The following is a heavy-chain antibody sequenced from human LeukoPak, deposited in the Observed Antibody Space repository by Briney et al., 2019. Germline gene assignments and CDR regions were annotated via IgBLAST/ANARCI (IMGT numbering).Heavy chain of an antibody. CDR2: ISSSSSYI. CDR3: ARVLGIAAAGSFDY. D-gene: IGHD6-13*01. J-gene: IGHJ4*02. CDR1: GFTFSSYS. V-gene: IGHV3-21*01. Sequence: GGSLRLSCAASGFTFSSYSMNWVRQAPGKGLEWVSSISSSSSYIYYADSVKGRFTTSRDNAKNSLYLQMNSLRAEDTAVYYCARVLGIAAAGSFDYWGQGTLVTVSS.